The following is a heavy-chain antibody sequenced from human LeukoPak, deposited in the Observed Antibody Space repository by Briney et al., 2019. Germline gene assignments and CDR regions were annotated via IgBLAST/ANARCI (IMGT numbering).Heavy chain of an antibody. CDR2: ISSSGSTI. V-gene: IGHV3-48*03. Sequence: PGGSLRLSCAASGFTFSSYEMNWVRQAPGKGLEWVSYISSSGSTIYYADSVKGRFTISRDNAKNSLYLQMNGLRAEDTAVYYCARTRSYSRYYYYYYGMDVWGQGTTVTVSS. D-gene: IGHD1-26*01. CDR1: GFTFSSYE. CDR3: ARTRSYSRYYYYYYGMDV. J-gene: IGHJ6*02.